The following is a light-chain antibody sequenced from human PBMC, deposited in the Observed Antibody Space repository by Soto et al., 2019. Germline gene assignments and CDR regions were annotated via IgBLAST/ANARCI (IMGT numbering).Light chain of an antibody. J-gene: IGLJ1*01. Sequence: QSVRNQPRSVSGAPGQAVTISCTGTSSDVGGYNYVSWYQQHPGKAPKLMIYDVSKRPSGVPDRFSGSKSGNTASLTISGLQAEDEADYYCCSYAGSYTPYYVFGTGTKVTVL. V-gene: IGLV2-11*01. CDR1: SSDVGGYNY. CDR3: CSYAGSYTPYYV. CDR2: DVS.